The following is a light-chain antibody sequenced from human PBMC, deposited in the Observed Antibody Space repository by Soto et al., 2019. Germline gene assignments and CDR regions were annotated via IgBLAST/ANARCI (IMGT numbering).Light chain of an antibody. CDR3: QQSYSAPYT. CDR2: VSS. V-gene: IGKV1-39*01. Sequence: DLQMTQSPSSLSASVGDRVTVTCRASQSINSYLNWFQQKPGKAPNLLIYVSSKLQSGAPSRFSGSGSGTDFTLTISNLQPEDFATYICQQSYSAPYTFGQGTKLEIK. CDR1: QSINSY. J-gene: IGKJ2*01.